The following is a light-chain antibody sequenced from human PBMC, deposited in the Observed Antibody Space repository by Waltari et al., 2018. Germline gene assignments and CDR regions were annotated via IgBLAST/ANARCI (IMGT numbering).Light chain of an antibody. CDR2: GNT. J-gene: IGLJ3*02. V-gene: IGLV1-40*01. CDR1: NSNIGASYD. Sequence: QSVLTQPPSVSGAPGPRVTISCTGSNSNIGASYDVHWYQHLPGTAPKLLIYGNTNRPSGVPDRFSGSKSGTSASLAITGLQAEDEADYYCQSYDSSLSGWVFGGGTKLTVL. CDR3: QSYDSSLSGWV.